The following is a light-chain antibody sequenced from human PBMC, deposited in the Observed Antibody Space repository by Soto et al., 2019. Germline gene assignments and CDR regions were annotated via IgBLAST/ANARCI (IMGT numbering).Light chain of an antibody. CDR3: QQYDNLPPT. Sequence: DIQMTQSPSSLSASVGDRVTITCQASQDISNYLNWYQQKPGKAPKLLIYDASNLETGVPSRFSGSGSGTDVTFTISSLQPEDIATYYYQQYDNLPPTLGGGTKVEIK. V-gene: IGKV1-33*01. CDR1: QDISNY. CDR2: DAS. J-gene: IGKJ4*01.